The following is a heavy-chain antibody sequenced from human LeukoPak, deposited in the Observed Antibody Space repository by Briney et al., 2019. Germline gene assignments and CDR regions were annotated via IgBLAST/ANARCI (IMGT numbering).Heavy chain of an antibody. CDR2: IRYDGSNK. D-gene: IGHD3-10*01. Sequence: PGGSLRLSCGASGFTFSSYGMHWVRQAPGKGLEWVAFIRYDGSNKYYADSVKGRFTISRDNSKNTLYLQMNSLRAEDTAVYYCATATPQTYYYGSGSYSIWGQGTLVTVSS. J-gene: IGHJ4*02. V-gene: IGHV3-30*02. CDR3: ATATPQTYYYGSGSYSI. CDR1: GFTFSSYG.